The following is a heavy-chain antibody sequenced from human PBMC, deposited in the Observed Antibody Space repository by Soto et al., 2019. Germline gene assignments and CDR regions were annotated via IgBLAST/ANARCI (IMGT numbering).Heavy chain of an antibody. CDR3: ARYSRNYWYDYYYGMDV. J-gene: IGHJ6*02. CDR1: GYTFTSYA. D-gene: IGHD1-7*01. Sequence: GASVKVSCKASGYTFTSYAMHWVRQAPGQRLEWMGWINAGNGNTKYSQKFQGRVTITRDTSASTAYMELSSLRSEGTAVYYCARYSRNYWYDYYYGMDVWGQGTTVTVSS. CDR2: INAGNGNT. V-gene: IGHV1-3*01.